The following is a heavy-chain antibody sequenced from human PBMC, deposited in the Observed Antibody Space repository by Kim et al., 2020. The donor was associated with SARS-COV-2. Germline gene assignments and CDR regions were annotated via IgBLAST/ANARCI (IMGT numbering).Heavy chain of an antibody. V-gene: IGHV4-34*01. CDR3: ARGSQLWFPSNWFDP. CDR1: GGSFSGYY. CDR2: IYHSGST. Sequence: SETLSLTCAVYGGSFSGYYWSWIRQPPGKGLEWIGEIYHSGSTNYNPSLKSRVTISVDTSKNQFSLKLSSVTAADTAVYYCARGSQLWFPSNWFDPWGQGTLVTVSS. D-gene: IGHD3-10*01. J-gene: IGHJ5*02.